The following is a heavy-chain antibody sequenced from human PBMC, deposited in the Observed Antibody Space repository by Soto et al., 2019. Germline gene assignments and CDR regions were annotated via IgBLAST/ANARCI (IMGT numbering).Heavy chain of an antibody. CDR3: ARGNWNPPVEFDY. V-gene: IGHV6-1*01. J-gene: IGHJ4*02. D-gene: IGHD1-1*01. Sequence: PSQTLSLTCAISGDSVSSNSATWNWIRQSPSRGLEWLGRTYYRSKWYNDYAVSVKSRITINPDTPKNQFSLQVSSVTPEDTAVYYCARGNWNPPVEFDYWGQGILVTVSS. CDR1: GDSVSSNSAT. CDR2: TYYRSKWYN.